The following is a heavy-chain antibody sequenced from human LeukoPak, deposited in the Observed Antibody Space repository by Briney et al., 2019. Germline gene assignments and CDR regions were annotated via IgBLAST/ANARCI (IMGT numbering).Heavy chain of an antibody. CDR2: IIPILGIA. D-gene: IGHD3-22*01. V-gene: IGHV1-69*04. Sequence: SVKVSCKASGGTFSSYAISWVRQAPGQGLEWMGRIIPILGIANYAQKFQGRVTITADKSTSTAYMELSRLRSDDTAVYYCARAVVIPSSRIDYWGQGTLVTVSS. J-gene: IGHJ4*02. CDR3: ARAVVIPSSRIDY. CDR1: GGTFSSYA.